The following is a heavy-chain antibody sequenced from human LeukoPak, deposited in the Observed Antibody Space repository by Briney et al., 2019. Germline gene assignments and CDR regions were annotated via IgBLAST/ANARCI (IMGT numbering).Heavy chain of an antibody. V-gene: IGHV4-4*07. CDR3: ARDVIIRSGGIDTTSYFDY. J-gene: IGHJ4*02. CDR2: IYTNGNT. D-gene: IGHD3-16*01. CDR1: GGSLSGYC. Sequence: SETLCLTCGASGGSLSGYCWTWIRQPAGKGLEWIGRIYTNGNTKFNSSSMERLTMSVDTNKKQFSLNLNSVTAADKTAYYYARDVIIRSGGIDTTSYFDYWGQGALVTVSA.